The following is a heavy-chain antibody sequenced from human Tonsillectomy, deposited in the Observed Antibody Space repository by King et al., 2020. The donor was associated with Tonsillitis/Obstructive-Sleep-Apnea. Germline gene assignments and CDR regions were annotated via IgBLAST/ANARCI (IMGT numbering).Heavy chain of an antibody. J-gene: IGHJ4*02. CDR2: INGRGSST. D-gene: IGHD1-26*01. Sequence: VQLVESGGGLVQPGESLRLSCAASGFTFSSYAMSWVRQTPEKRLEWVSAINGRGSSTYYVDSVKGRFTISRDNSKNTLSLQMTSLRAENKAVYYCAKVPNSGTHYDFVYWGQGALVTVSS. V-gene: IGHV3-23*04. CDR3: AKVPNSGTHYDFVY. CDR1: GFTFSSYA.